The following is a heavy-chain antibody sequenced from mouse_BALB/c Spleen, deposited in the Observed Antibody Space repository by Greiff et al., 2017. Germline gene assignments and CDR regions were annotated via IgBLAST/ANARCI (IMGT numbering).Heavy chain of an antibody. V-gene: IGHV3-6*02. Sequence: EVKLQESGPGLVKPSQSLSLTCSVTGYSITSGYYWNWIRQFPGNKLEWMGYISYDGSNNYNPSLKNRISITRDTSKNQFFLKLNSVTTEDTATYYCARGITTATRAYWGQGTLVTVSA. CDR2: ISYDGSN. CDR1: GYSITSGYY. D-gene: IGHD1-2*01. J-gene: IGHJ3*01. CDR3: ARGITTATRAY.